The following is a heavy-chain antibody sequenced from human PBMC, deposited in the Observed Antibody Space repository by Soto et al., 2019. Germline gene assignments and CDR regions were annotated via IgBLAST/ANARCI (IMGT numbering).Heavy chain of an antibody. CDR1: GFAFSSYW. Sequence: EVQLVQSGGGLVQPGVSLRLSCAASGFAFSSYWLHWVRQAPGKWLMIVSRITGDGTNTAYATSVKGRFPISRDNAKKMVYLQMDSLKAEDTAVYYCARDGGYGTPFDYWGQGALVTVSS. V-gene: IGHV3-74*01. D-gene: IGHD5-12*01. CDR2: ITGDGTNT. CDR3: ARDGGYGTPFDY. J-gene: IGHJ4*02.